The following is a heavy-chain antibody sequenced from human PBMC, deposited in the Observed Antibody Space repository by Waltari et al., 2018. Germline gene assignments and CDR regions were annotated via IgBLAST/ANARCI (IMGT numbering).Heavy chain of an antibody. CDR2: VSGSGGRK. Sequence: EVQLLESGGGLVQTGGSLRLSCAASGFTFSSYAMRWVRQAAGKGLEGDSAVSGSGGRKYYADSVKGRFTICRDNSKNTLYLQMNSLRAEDTAVYYCAKDIAAAGTFDYWGQGTLVTVSS. V-gene: IGHV3-23*01. CDR1: GFTFSSYA. CDR3: AKDIAAAGTFDY. J-gene: IGHJ4*02. D-gene: IGHD6-13*01.